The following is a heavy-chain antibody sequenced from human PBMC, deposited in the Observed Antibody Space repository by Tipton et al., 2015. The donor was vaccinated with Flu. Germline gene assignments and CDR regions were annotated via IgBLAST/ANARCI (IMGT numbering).Heavy chain of an antibody. CDR2: IYNSEYT. CDR3: ARGHSLGMPDYFDY. D-gene: IGHD2-2*01. J-gene: IGHJ4*02. Sequence: TLSLTCTVSGGSISSFYWNWIRQPPGKGLEWIGYIYNSEYTKYNPSLKSRVTISVDTSKKQFSLQLRSVTAADTAVYYCARGHSLGMPDYFDYWGQGTLVAASS. CDR1: GGSISSFY. V-gene: IGHV4-4*09.